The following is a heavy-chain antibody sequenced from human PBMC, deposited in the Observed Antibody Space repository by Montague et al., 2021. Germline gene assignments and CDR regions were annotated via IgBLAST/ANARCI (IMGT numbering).Heavy chain of an antibody. Sequence: SETLSLTCSVSGDSNNGWYWSWIRQPPGKGLEWIGSVFYSGATNYNPSLKSRVTMSADTSKNQVSLKVNSVTAADTAVYYCARQGFYESGGFFIWGLGTLVTVSS. J-gene: IGHJ4*02. CDR1: GDSNNGWY. CDR3: ARQGFYESGGFFI. D-gene: IGHD3-22*01. CDR2: VFYSGAT. V-gene: IGHV4-59*01.